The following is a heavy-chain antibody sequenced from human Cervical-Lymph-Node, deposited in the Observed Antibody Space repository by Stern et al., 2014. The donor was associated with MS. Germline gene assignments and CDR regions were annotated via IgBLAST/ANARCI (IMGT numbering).Heavy chain of an antibody. Sequence: EVQLVESGAEVKQPGESLKISCKASGYMFASHWIGWVRQIPGKCLEWMAIIDPGDSNTIYSPSSQGQVTISVDKSTSTAYLQWSSLKASDTAMYYCARVNGGNSDWFDPWGQGTLVTVSS. V-gene: IGHV5-51*01. J-gene: IGHJ5*02. CDR2: IDPGDSNT. CDR1: GYMFASHW. D-gene: IGHD4-23*01. CDR3: ARVNGGNSDWFDP.